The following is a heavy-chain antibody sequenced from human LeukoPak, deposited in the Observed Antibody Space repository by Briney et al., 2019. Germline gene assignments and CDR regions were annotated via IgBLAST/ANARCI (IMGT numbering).Heavy chain of an antibody. CDR3: ARVRPYSGSYVDY. CDR1: GGSISSYY. Sequence: SETLSLTCTVSGGSISSYYWSWIRQPPGKGLEWIGYIYYSGSTNYNPSLKSRVTISVDTSKNQFSLKLSSVTAADTAVYYCARVRPYSGSYVDYWGQGTLVTVSS. V-gene: IGHV4-59*01. CDR2: IYYSGST. J-gene: IGHJ4*02. D-gene: IGHD1-26*01.